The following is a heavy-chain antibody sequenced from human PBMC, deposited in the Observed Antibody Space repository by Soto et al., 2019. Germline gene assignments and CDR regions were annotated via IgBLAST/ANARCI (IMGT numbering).Heavy chain of an antibody. D-gene: IGHD1-7*01. Sequence: SETLSLTCSVSGGSIRDYFWTWIRQSPGRGLEWIGYISSSGTVKYNSSLKSRVTISLDRSRNQFSLKLSSVTAADTAVYFCARDRKLELPGNYYYYGMDVRGQGTTVTVSS. V-gene: IGHV4-59*01. CDR3: ARDRKLELPGNYYYYGMDV. CDR2: ISSSGTV. J-gene: IGHJ6*02. CDR1: GGSIRDYF.